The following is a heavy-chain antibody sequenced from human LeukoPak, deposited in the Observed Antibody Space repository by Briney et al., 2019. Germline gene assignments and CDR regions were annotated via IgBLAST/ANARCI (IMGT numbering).Heavy chain of an antibody. D-gene: IGHD1-26*01. CDR1: GFTFINAW. CDR3: TTDGVGIEGATFDY. V-gene: IGHV3-15*01. Sequence: GGSLRLSCAASGFTFINAWMAWVRQAPGKGLEWVGRIKAKAHGGTTDYAAPVKGRFTISRDDSKNTLYLQMNSLKTEDTAVYYCTTDGVGIEGATFDYWGQGTLVTVS. J-gene: IGHJ4*02. CDR2: IKAKAHGGTT.